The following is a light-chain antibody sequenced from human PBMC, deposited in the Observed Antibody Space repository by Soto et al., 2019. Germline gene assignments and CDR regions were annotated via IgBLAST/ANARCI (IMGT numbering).Light chain of an antibody. CDR2: GAS. Sequence: EIVMTQSPATLSVSPGERATLSCRASQSVSSNLAWYQQKPGQAPRLLIYGASTRATGIPARFSGSGSGTEFTLTIXSLXSEXFXXXXXXXXXXWPPITFGQGTRLEIK. V-gene: IGKV3-15*01. CDR3: XXXXXWPPIT. CDR1: QSVSSN. J-gene: IGKJ5*01.